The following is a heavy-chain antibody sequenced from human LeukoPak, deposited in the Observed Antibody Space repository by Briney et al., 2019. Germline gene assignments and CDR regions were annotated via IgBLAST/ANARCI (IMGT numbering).Heavy chain of an antibody. CDR3: ARLVVPAATHLNWFDP. D-gene: IGHD2-2*01. CDR2: ISGSGGST. CDR1: GFTFSSYA. V-gene: IGHV3-23*01. J-gene: IGHJ5*02. Sequence: PGGSLRLSCAASGFTFSSYAMSWVRQAPGKGLEWVSAISGSGGSTYYADSVKGRFTISRDNSKNTLYLQMNSLRAEDTAVYYCARLVVPAATHLNWFDPWGQGTLVTVSS.